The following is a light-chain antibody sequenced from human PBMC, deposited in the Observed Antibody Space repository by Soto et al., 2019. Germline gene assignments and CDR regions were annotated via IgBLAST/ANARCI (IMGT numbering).Light chain of an antibody. CDR3: QSYDSGLSGSV. J-gene: IGLJ3*02. V-gene: IGLV1-40*01. CDR1: SSNIRAGYD. Sequence: QPVLTQPPSVSGAPGQRVTISCTGTSSNIRAGYDVNWYQHLPGAAPKLLIYTNGNRPSGVPDRFSGSKSGTSASLAITGLQAEDEADYYCQSYDSGLSGSVFGGGTKLTVL. CDR2: TNG.